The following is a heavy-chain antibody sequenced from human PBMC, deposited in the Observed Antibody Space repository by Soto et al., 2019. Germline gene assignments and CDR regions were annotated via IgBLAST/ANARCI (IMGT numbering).Heavy chain of an antibody. D-gene: IGHD3-22*01. CDR3: ARGYYSSELDY. CDR1: GVSISSGDYY. Sequence: PSETLSLTCTVSGVSISSGDYYWSWIRQPPGKGLEWIGYIYYSGSTYYNPSLKSRVTISVDTSKNQFSLELSSVTAADTAVYYCARGYYSSELDYWGQGTLVTVSS. CDR2: IYYSGST. V-gene: IGHV4-30-4*01. J-gene: IGHJ4*02.